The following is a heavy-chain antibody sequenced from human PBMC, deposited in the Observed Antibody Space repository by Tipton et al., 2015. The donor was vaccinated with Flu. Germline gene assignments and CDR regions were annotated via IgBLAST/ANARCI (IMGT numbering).Heavy chain of an antibody. CDR2: IYPGDSDT. CDR3: ASQPYRCDYGGYFDY. J-gene: IGHJ4*02. D-gene: IGHD4-17*01. V-gene: IGHV5-51*03. Sequence: QLVQSGAEVKKPGESLKISCKGSGYSFTSYWIGWVRQMPRKGLEWMGIIYPGDSDTRYSPSFQGQVTISADKSISTAYMQWSSLKASDTAVYYCASQPYRCDYGGYFDYGGEGTRVTVSS. CDR1: GYSFTSYW.